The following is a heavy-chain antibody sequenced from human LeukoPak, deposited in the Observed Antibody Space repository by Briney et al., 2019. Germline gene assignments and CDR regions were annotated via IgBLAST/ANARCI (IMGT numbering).Heavy chain of an antibody. CDR2: FDPEDGET. CDR1: GYTLTELS. V-gene: IGHV1-24*01. D-gene: IGHD5-12*01. CDR3: ARESTIVATNDQRGYYYYYGMDV. J-gene: IGHJ6*04. Sequence: EASVKVSCKVSGYTLTELSMHWVRQAPGKGLEWMGGFDPEDGETIYAQKFQGRVTMTEDTSTDTAYMELSSLRSEDTAVYYCARESTIVATNDQRGYYYYYGMDVWGKGTTVTVSS.